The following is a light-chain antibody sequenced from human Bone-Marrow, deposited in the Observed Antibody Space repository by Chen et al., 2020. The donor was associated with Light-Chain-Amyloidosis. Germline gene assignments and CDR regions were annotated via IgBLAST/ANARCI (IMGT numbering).Light chain of an antibody. CDR3: QSADSSGTYEVI. Sequence: SYELTQPPSVSVSPGQTARITCSGDDLPTKYAYWYQQKPGQAPVLVIHRDTERPSGISERFSGSSSGTTATVTISAVQAEDEADYHCQSADSSGTYEVIFGGGTTLTVL. V-gene: IGLV3-25*03. J-gene: IGLJ2*01. CDR1: DLPTKY. CDR2: RDT.